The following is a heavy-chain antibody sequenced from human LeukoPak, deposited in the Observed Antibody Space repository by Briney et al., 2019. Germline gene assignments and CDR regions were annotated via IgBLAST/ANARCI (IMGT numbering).Heavy chain of an antibody. CDR1: GYTFTSYD. D-gene: IGHD6-6*01. J-gene: IGHJ5*02. CDR3: ARRSIAARRYPKNWFGP. CDR2: MNPNSGNT. V-gene: IGHV1-8*01. Sequence: ASVKVSCKASGYTFTSYDINWVRQATGQGLEWMGWMNPNSGNTGYAHKFQGRVTMTSNTSISTAYMELSSRRSEDTAVYSCARRSIAARRYPKNWFGPWGQGTLVTVSS.